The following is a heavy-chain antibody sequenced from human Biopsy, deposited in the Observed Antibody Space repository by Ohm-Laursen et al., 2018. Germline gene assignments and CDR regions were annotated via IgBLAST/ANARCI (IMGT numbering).Heavy chain of an antibody. J-gene: IGHJ4*02. Sequence: GASVKVSCKTSTGTFDSYGVTWVRQAPGQGLEWMGRIIPILRTTTHAPKFQGRVTFTADKSSSTAYLELSSLTSEDAAMFYCAREAIGYQLPCDDWGQGTLVTVSS. CDR1: TGTFDSYG. D-gene: IGHD2-15*01. CDR2: IIPILRTT. V-gene: IGHV1-69*04. CDR3: AREAIGYQLPCDD.